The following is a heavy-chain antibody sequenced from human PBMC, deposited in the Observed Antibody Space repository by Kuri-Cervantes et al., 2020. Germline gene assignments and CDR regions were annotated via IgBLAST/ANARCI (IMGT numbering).Heavy chain of an antibody. J-gene: IGHJ4*02. Sequence: GGSRRLSCAASGFTFSSYWMSWVRQAPGKGLEWVGRIKSKTDGGTTDYAAPVKDRFTISRDDSKNTLYLQMNSLKTEDTAVYYCTTIIVATDYCWGQGTLVTVSS. V-gene: IGHV3-15*01. CDR1: GFTFSSYW. D-gene: IGHD5-12*01. CDR2: IKSKTDGGTT. CDR3: TTIIVATDYC.